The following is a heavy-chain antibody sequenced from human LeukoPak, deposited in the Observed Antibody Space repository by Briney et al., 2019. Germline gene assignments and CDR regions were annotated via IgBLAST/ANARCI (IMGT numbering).Heavy chain of an antibody. Sequence: KPSETLSLTCTVSGGSISSYYWSWIRQPAGKGLEWIGRIYTSGSTNYNPSLKSRVTMSVDTSKNQFSLKLSSVTAAGTAVYYCARVPKGYSSGWYFDYWGQGTPVTVSS. CDR3: ARVPKGYSSGWYFDY. J-gene: IGHJ4*02. D-gene: IGHD6-19*01. CDR1: GGSISSYY. CDR2: IYTSGST. V-gene: IGHV4-4*07.